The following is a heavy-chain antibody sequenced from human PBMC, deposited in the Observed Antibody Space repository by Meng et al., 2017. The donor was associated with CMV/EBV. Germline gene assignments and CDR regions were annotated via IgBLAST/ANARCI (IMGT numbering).Heavy chain of an antibody. CDR1: GFTFDDYG. D-gene: IGHD5-12*01. CDR3: AKVGERRGYSGFHDY. CDR2: ISGSGGST. Sequence: GESLKISCAASGFTFDDYGMSWVRQAPGKGLEWVSAISGSGGSTYYADSVKGRFTISRDNSKNTLYLQMNSLRAEDTAVYYCAKVGERRGYSGFHDYWGQGTLVTVSS. V-gene: IGHV3-23*01. J-gene: IGHJ4*02.